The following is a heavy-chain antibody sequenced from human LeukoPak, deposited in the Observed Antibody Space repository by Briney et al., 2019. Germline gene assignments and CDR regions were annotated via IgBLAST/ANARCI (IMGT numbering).Heavy chain of an antibody. CDR1: GYSISSGYC. J-gene: IGHJ4*02. D-gene: IGHD3-22*01. Sequence: SETLSLTCVVSGYSISSGYCWAWIRQPPGKGLEWIGTVCHTGNTYYIPSLRSRLTISMDSPNNQFFLDLRSVTAADTAVYYCARDHYDTTGNDFWGRGTLVTVSS. CDR3: ARDHYDTTGNDF. V-gene: IGHV4-38-2*02. CDR2: VCHTGNT.